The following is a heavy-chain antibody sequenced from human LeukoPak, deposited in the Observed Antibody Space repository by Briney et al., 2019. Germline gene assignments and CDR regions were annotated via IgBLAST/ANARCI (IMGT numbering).Heavy chain of an antibody. CDR3: AKPKGGYSYGYSPSDY. CDR1: GFTFSSYA. Sequence: GGSLRLSCAASGFTFSSYAMSWVRQAPGKGLEWVSAISGSGGSTYYADSVKGRFTISRDNSKNTLYLQMNSLRAEDTAVYYCAKPKGGYSYGYSPSDYWGQGTLVTISS. D-gene: IGHD5-18*01. CDR2: ISGSGGST. J-gene: IGHJ4*02. V-gene: IGHV3-23*01.